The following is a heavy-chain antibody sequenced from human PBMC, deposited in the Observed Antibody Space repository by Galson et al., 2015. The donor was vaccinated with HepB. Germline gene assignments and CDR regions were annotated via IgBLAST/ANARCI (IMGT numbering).Heavy chain of an antibody. J-gene: IGHJ5*02. D-gene: IGHD5-12*01. Sequence: SVKVSCKASGYTFTSYAMHWVRQAPGQRLEWMGWINAGNGNTKYSQKFQGRVTITRDTSASTAYMELSSLRSEDTAVYYCARDLWLRGRPSLNWFVPWGQGTLVTVSS. V-gene: IGHV1-3*01. CDR3: ARDLWLRGRPSLNWFVP. CDR1: GYTFTSYA. CDR2: INAGNGNT.